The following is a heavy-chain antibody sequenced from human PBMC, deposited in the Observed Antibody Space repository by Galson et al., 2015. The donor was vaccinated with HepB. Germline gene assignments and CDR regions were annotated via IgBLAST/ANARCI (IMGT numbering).Heavy chain of an antibody. CDR1: GFTFSGRW. D-gene: IGHD6-19*01. Sequence: SLRLSCAASGFTFSGRWMSWVRQAPGKGLEWVANIHRDGSESYYVDSVRGRFAISRDNAKNSVYLQMSSLRDEDTAAYYCISSIGDYWGQGTLVTVSS. CDR3: ISSIGDY. V-gene: IGHV3-7*03. CDR2: IHRDGSES. J-gene: IGHJ4*02.